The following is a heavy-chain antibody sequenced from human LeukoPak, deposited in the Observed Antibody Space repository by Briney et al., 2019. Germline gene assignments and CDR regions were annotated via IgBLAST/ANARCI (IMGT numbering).Heavy chain of an antibody. CDR3: AKDKGYCSSTSCYTIFDY. CDR2: ISGSGGST. D-gene: IGHD2-2*02. V-gene: IGHV3-23*01. J-gene: IGHJ4*02. Sequence: GGSLRLSCAASGFTFSSYAMSWVRQAPGKGLEWVSAISGSGGSTYYADSVKGRFTISRDNSKNSLYLQMNSLRAEDTAVYYCAKDKGYCSSTSCYTIFDYWGQGTLVTVSS. CDR1: GFTFSSYA.